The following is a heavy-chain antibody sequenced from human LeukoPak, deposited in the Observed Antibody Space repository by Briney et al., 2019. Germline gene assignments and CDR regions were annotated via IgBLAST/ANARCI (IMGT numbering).Heavy chain of an antibody. CDR2: IYYSGST. CDR1: GGSISSSSYY. CDR3: ASYYYDSSAYYGPFDY. J-gene: IGHJ4*02. Sequence: SSETLSFTCTVSGGSISSSSYYWGWIRQPPGKGLEWIGSIYYSGSTYYNPSLKSRVTISVDTSKNQFSLKLSSVTAADTAVYYCASYYYDSSAYYGPFDYWGQGTLVTVSS. D-gene: IGHD3-22*01. V-gene: IGHV4-39*01.